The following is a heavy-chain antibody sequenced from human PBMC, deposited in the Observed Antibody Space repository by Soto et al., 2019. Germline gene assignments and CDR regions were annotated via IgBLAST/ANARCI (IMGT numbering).Heavy chain of an antibody. V-gene: IGHV1-69*12. J-gene: IGHJ4*02. CDR3: ARALTPYESSGYYDY. CDR1: GGTFSSYA. D-gene: IGHD3-22*01. Sequence: QVQLVQSGAEVKKPGSSVKVSCKASGGTFSSYAISWVRQAPGQGLEWMGGIIPIFGTANYAQKFQGRVTITADESTSTAYMEVSSLRSEDTAVYYGARALTPYESSGYYDYWGQGTLVTVSS. CDR2: IIPIFGTA.